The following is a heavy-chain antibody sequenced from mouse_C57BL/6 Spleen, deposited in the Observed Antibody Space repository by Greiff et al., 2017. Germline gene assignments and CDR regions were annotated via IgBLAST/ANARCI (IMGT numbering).Heavy chain of an antibody. CDR1: GYTFTSYW. D-gene: IGHD2-4*01. CDR2: IYPGNSDT. CDR3: TRDDYDGYWYFDV. Sequence: EVQLQQSGTVLARPGASVKMSCKTSGYTFTSYWLHWVKQRPGQGLEWIGAIYPGNSDTSYNQKFKGKAKLTAVTSASTAYMELSSLTNEDSAVYYCTRDDYDGYWYFDVWGTGTTVTVSS. J-gene: IGHJ1*03. V-gene: IGHV1-5*01.